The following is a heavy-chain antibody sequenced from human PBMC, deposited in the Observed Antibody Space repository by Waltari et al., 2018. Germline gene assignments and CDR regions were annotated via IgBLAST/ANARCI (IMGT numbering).Heavy chain of an antibody. V-gene: IGHV3-23*01. J-gene: IGHJ6*02. CDR2: IRGSGGDT. D-gene: IGHD3-22*01. Sequence: EVQLLESGGGLVQPGGSLRLSCAASGFTFSGYTMTWVRQAPGKGLEWVSTIRGSGGDTYYADSVKGRFTISRDNSRNTLYLQMNSLRAEDTAVYYCARGGDSSGYYPMRVYYYGMDVWGQGTTVTVSS. CDR3: ARGGDSSGYYPMRVYYYGMDV. CDR1: GFTFSGYT.